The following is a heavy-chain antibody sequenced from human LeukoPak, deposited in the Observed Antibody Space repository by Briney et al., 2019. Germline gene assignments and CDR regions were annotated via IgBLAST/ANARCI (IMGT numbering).Heavy chain of an antibody. J-gene: IGHJ4*02. V-gene: IGHV3-7*01. CDR1: GFTFSSYW. D-gene: IGHD3/OR15-3a*01. CDR3: ARDGLGSAFDY. CDR2: IKQDGSEE. Sequence: GGSLRLSCAASGFTFSSYWMTWVRQAPGKGLEWVANIKQDGSEEYYVDSVKGRFTISRDNAKNSLYLQMNSLRAEDTAVYYCARDGLGSAFDYWGQGTLVAVSS.